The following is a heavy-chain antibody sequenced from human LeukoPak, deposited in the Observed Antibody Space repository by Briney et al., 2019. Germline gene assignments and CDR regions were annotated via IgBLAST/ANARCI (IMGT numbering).Heavy chain of an antibody. CDR1: GYSISGGYY. J-gene: IGHJ4*02. D-gene: IGHD6-13*01. CDR2: IYHSGST. CDR3: ARGLGDGYIGY. V-gene: IGHV4-38-2*01. Sequence: SETLSLTCAVSGYSISGGYYWGWIRQPPGKGLEWIGSIYHSGSTYYNPSLKSRVTISVDTSKNQFSLKLSSVTAADTAVYYCARGLGDGYIGYWGQGTLVTVSS.